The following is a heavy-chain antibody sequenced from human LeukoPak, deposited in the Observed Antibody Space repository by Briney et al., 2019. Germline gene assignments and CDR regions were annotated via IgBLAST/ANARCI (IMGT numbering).Heavy chain of an antibody. CDR3: ARDFLAAAGIIDY. V-gene: IGHV1-69*04. D-gene: IGHD6-13*01. J-gene: IGHJ4*02. Sequence: SVKVSCKASGGTFSSYAISWVRQAPGQGLEWMGRIIPILGIANYAQKFQGRVTITADKSTSTAYMELSSLRSEDTAVYYCARDFLAAAGIIDYWGQGTLVTVSS. CDR1: GGTFSSYA. CDR2: IIPILGIA.